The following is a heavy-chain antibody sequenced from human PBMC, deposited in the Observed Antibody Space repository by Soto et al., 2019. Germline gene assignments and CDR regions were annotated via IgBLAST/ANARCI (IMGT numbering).Heavy chain of an antibody. V-gene: IGHV3-23*01. CDR3: AKSLETDYYYYGMDV. CDR2: ISGSGGST. D-gene: IGHD1-1*01. J-gene: IGHJ6*02. CDR1: GLTFNSYA. Sequence: GGSLRLSCAASGLTFNSYAMNWVRQAPGKGLEWVSGISGSGGSTYYADSVKGRFTISRDNSQNTLYLQMNSLRPEDTAVYYCAKSLETDYYYYGMDVWGQGTTVTVSS.